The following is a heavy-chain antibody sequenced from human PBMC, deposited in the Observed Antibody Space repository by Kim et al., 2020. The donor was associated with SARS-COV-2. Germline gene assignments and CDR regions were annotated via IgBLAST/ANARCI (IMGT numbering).Heavy chain of an antibody. Sequence: GGSLRLSCAASGFTFSNYAVSWARQAPGKGLEWVSTIINSGVTYYADSVKGRFTISRDNSRDTLYLQMNSLRAEDTAVYYCARALVAVTSQDAFDIWGQGTMVIVSS. CDR3: ARALVAVTSQDAFDI. D-gene: IGHD2-21*02. V-gene: IGHV3-23*01. CDR2: IINSGVT. CDR1: GFTFSNYA. J-gene: IGHJ3*02.